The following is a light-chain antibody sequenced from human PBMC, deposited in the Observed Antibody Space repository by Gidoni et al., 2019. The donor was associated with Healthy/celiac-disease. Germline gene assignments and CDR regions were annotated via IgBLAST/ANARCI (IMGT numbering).Light chain of an antibody. Sequence: DIQMTQSPSSLSASVGDRVTITCRASQSISTYLNWYQQKPGKAPKPLIYAASSLQSGVPSRFSGSGSGTDFIFTISSLQPEDFATYYCQQSYSTQVTFGQGTRLEI. V-gene: IGKV1-39*01. J-gene: IGKJ5*01. CDR3: QQSYSTQVT. CDR2: AAS. CDR1: QSISTY.